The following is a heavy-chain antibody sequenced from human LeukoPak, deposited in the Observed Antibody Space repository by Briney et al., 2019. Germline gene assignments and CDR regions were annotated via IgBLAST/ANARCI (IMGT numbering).Heavy chain of an antibody. CDR3: ARDPGSSWYYFDY. CDR2: IYYSGST. V-gene: IGHV4-59*01. D-gene: IGHD6-13*01. CDR1: GGSISSYY. Sequence: SETLSLTCTVSGGSISSYYWSWIRQPPGKGLEWIGYIYYSGSTNYNPSLKSRVPISVDTSKNQFSLKLSSVTAADTAVYYCARDPGSSWYYFDYWGQGTLVTVSS. J-gene: IGHJ4*02.